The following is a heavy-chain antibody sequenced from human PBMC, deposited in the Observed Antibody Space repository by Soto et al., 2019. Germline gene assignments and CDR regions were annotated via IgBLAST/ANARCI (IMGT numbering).Heavy chain of an antibody. CDR1: GFTFSSYA. J-gene: IGHJ4*02. D-gene: IGHD4-17*01. Sequence: EVQLLDSGGGFVQPGGSLRLSCAASGFTFSSYAMTWVRQAPGKGLEWVSTISGSAGSTHYADSVKGRFTISRDNSKDTVYLQMNTLRAEDTAVYYCAKGGGVYGGTLDYWGQGTLVTVSS. CDR3: AKGGGVYGGTLDY. V-gene: IGHV3-23*01. CDR2: ISGSAGST.